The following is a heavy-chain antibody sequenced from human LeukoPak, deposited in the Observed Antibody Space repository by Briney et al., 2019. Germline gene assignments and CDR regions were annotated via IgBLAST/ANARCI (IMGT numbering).Heavy chain of an antibody. CDR3: AKDAMVRGVQDAFDI. Sequence: PGGSLRLSCAASGYSFTYWMAWVRQAPGKGLEWVSAISGSGGSTYYADSVKGRFTISRDNSKNTLYLQMNSLRAEDTAVYYCAKDAMVRGVQDAFDIWAKGQWSPSLQ. CDR1: GYSFTYW. D-gene: IGHD3-10*01. J-gene: IGHJ3*02. CDR2: ISGSGGST. V-gene: IGHV3-23*01.